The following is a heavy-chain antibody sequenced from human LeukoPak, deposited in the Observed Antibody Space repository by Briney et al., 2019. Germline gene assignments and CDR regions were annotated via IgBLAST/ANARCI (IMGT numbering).Heavy chain of an antibody. CDR1: GITFSSYA. CDR2: ISYDGSNK. D-gene: IGHD6-19*01. Sequence: PGRSLRLSCAASGITFSSYAMHWVRQAPGKGLEWVAVISYDGSNKYYADAVKGRFTISSNNSKNTLYLPMHSLRAEHTAVYYCARDSSSGWTWYFDSWGQGTLVTVSS. J-gene: IGHJ4*02. V-gene: IGHV3-30-3*01. CDR3: ARDSSSGWTWYFDS.